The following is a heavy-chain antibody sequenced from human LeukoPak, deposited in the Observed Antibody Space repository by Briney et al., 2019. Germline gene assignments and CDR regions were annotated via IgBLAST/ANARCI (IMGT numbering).Heavy chain of an antibody. J-gene: IGHJ4*02. Sequence: PWASVKVSCKASGYTFTGYYMHWVRQAPGQGLEWMGWINPNSGGTNYAQKFQGRVTMTRDMSTSTVYMELSSLRSEDTAVYYCARDLSYDSSGYFDYWGQGTLVTVSS. D-gene: IGHD3-22*01. CDR1: GYTFTGYY. CDR2: INPNSGGT. V-gene: IGHV1-2*02. CDR3: ARDLSYDSSGYFDY.